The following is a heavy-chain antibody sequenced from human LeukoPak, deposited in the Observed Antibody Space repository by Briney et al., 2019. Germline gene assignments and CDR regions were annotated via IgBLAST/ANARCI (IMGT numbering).Heavy chain of an antibody. J-gene: IGHJ6*02. CDR2: ISSSGSTI. CDR1: GFTFSDYY. Sequence: PGGSLRLSCAASGFTFSDYYMSWIRQAPGKGLEWVSYISSSGSTIYYADSVKGRFTISRDNAKNSLYLQMNSPRAEDTAVHYCPTSIDRSRTSCARVNHYHYGMDVWGPGPPVTVSS. D-gene: IGHD2-2*01. V-gene: IGHV3-11*01. CDR3: PTSIDRSRTSCARVNHYHYGMDV.